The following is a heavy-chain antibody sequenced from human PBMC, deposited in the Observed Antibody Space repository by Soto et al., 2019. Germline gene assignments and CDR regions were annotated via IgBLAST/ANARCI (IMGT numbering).Heavy chain of an antibody. CDR1: GGTFSSYA. D-gene: IGHD2-15*01. CDR3: ARSQGGSSSLDIYYYYYYGMDV. CDR2: IIPIFGTA. Sequence: QVQLVQSGAEVKKPGSSVKVSCKAPGGTFSSYAISWVRQAPGQGLEWMGGIIPIFGTANYAQKFQGRGTITADESTRTGYMELSSLRSEDTAVYYCARSQGGSSSLDIYYYYYYGMDVWGQGTTVTVSS. V-gene: IGHV1-69*01. J-gene: IGHJ6*02.